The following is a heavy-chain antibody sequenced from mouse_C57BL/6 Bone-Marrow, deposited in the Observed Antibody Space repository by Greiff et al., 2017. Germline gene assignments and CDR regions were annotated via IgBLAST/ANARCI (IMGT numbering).Heavy chain of an antibody. CDR1: GFTFSSYG. CDR2: ISSGGSYT. D-gene: IGHD2-1*01. CDR3: ARRGGNYGAWFAY. V-gene: IGHV5-6*01. Sequence: EVQLVESGGDLVKPGGSLKLSCAASGFTFSSYGMSWVRQTPDKRLEWFATISSGGSYTYYPDSVKGRFTISRDNAKNTLYLQMSSLKSEDTAMYYCARRGGNYGAWFAYWGQGTLVTVSA. J-gene: IGHJ3*01.